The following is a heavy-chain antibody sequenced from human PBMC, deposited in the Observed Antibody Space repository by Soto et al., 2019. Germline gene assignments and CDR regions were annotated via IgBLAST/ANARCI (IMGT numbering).Heavy chain of an antibody. D-gene: IGHD6-13*01. CDR3: ARDDVAAGRGCLDY. V-gene: IGHV1-18*01. Sequence: QIQLVQSGAEVKKPGASVKVSCKASGYSFTSYGISWVRQAPGQGLEWMGWISVYNGNTKYVQKLQGRVTMTTDTSTSTAYMELRSLRSDDTAVYYCARDDVAAGRGCLDYWGQGTLVTVSS. CDR2: ISVYNGNT. CDR1: GYSFTSYG. J-gene: IGHJ4*02.